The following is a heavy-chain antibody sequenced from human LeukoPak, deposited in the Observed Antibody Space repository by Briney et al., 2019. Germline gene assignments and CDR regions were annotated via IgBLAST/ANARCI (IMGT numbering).Heavy chain of an antibody. CDR3: ARLRLGELSLGFDP. CDR1: GYTFTNYA. V-gene: IGHV1-18*01. Sequence: ASVKVSCKASGYTFTNYAITWVRQAPGQGPEWMGWISPYNGDRRDALKFQDRVTMTTDTSTTTAHMELRSLRSDDTAVYYCARLRLGELSLGFDPWGQGTLVTVSS. D-gene: IGHD3-16*02. J-gene: IGHJ5*02. CDR2: ISPYNGDR.